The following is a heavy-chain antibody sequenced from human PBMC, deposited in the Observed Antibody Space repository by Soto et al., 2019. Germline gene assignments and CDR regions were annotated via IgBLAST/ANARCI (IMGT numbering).Heavy chain of an antibody. Sequence: QVQLVESGGGVVQPGRSLRLSCAASGFTFSSYGMHWVRQAPGKGLEWVAVISYDGSNKYYADSVKGRFTISRDNSKNTLYLQMNSLRAEDTAVYYCAKDYSWGLSGQLYYGMDVWGQGTTVTVSS. J-gene: IGHJ6*02. CDR2: ISYDGSNK. V-gene: IGHV3-30*18. D-gene: IGHD5-18*01. CDR1: GFTFSSYG. CDR3: AKDYSWGLSGQLYYGMDV.